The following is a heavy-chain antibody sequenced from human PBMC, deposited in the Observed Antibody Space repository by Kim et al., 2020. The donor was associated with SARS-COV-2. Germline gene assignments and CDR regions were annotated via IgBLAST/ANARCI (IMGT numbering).Heavy chain of an antibody. D-gene: IGHD1-7*01. CDR2: IYYSGST. CDR1: GGSISSYY. Sequence: SETLSLTCTVSGGSISSYYWSWIRQPPGKGLEWIGYIYYSGSTNYNPSLKSRVTISVDTSKNQFSLKLSSVTAADTAVYYCARDSPGTSLGYWGQGTLVTVSS. V-gene: IGHV4-59*01. J-gene: IGHJ4*02. CDR3: ARDSPGTSLGY.